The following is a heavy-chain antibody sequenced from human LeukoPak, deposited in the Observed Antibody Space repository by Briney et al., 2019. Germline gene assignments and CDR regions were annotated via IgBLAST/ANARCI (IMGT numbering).Heavy chain of an antibody. Sequence: SETLSLTCTVSGGSISSYYWSWIRQPPGKGLEWIGYIYYSGSTNYNPSLKSRVTISVDTSKNQFSLKLSSVTAADTAVYYCARFSGRDFDYWGQGTLVTVSS. CDR3: ARFSGRDFDY. CDR2: IYYSGST. J-gene: IGHJ4*02. D-gene: IGHD6-19*01. V-gene: IGHV4-59*01. CDR1: GGSISSYY.